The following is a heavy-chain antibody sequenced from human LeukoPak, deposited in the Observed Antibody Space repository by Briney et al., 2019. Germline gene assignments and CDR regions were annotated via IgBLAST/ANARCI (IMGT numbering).Heavy chain of an antibody. D-gene: IGHD1-26*01. CDR3: ARGSSTPGGYLFDL. Sequence: PGGSLSVSYPDSGFRLHSNGIQRDDQPPRKGLVWVSLTNTDGTTTTYAHSVNGRFTHTRDNAKNTLYLQMNSLRAEDTAVYYCARGSSTPGGYLFDLCG. J-gene: IGHJ4*01. CDR1: GFRLHSNG. V-gene: IGHV3-74*01. CDR2: TNTDGTTT.